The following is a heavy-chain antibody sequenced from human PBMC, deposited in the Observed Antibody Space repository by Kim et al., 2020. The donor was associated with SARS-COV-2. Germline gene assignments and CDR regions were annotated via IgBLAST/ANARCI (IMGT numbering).Heavy chain of an antibody. CDR3: AKKPRTMVRGTGAFDI. V-gene: IGHV3-23*01. D-gene: IGHD3-10*01. Sequence: GGSLRLSCAASGFTFSSYAMSWVRQAPGKGLEWVSAISGSGGSTYYADSVKGRFTISRDNSKNTLYLQMNSLRAEDTAVYYCAKKPRTMVRGTGAFDIWGQGTMVTVSS. J-gene: IGHJ3*02. CDR1: GFTFSSYA. CDR2: ISGSGGST.